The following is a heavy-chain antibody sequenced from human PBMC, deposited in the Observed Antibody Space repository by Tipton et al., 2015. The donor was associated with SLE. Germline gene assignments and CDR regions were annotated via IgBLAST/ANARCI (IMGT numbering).Heavy chain of an antibody. J-gene: IGHJ6*03. CDR1: GFTFSSYG. CDR2: TKQDGSEE. D-gene: IGHD3-3*01. V-gene: IGHV3-7*01. Sequence: SLRLSCAASGFTFSSYGIHWVRQAPGKGLEWVAHTKQDGSEEYYVDSVKGRFTLSRDNAKNSLYLQMNSLRAGDTAVYYCAAGSGYYPYYYYYLDVWGKGTTVTVSS. CDR3: AAGSGYYPYYYYYLDV.